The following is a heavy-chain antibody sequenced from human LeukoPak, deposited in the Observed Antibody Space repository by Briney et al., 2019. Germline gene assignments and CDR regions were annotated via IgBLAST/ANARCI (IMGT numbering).Heavy chain of an antibody. CDR2: ISGSGGST. CDR1: GFTFSSYA. Sequence: GGSLRLSCAASGFTFSSYAMSWVRRAPGKGLEWVSGISGSGGSTYYADSVKGRFTISRDNSRNTLYLQMNSPRAEDTAVYYCAILRGYSSGWYEVNYWGQGTLVTVSS. D-gene: IGHD6-13*01. V-gene: IGHV3-23*01. CDR3: AILRGYSSGWYEVNY. J-gene: IGHJ4*02.